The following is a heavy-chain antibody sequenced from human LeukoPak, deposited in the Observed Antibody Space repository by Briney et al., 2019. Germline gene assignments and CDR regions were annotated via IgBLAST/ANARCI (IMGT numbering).Heavy chain of an antibody. CDR3: AKDGQYGSGRDYYYYMDV. CDR2: IRYDGSNK. D-gene: IGHD3-10*01. CDR1: GSTFSSYG. V-gene: IGHV3-30*02. J-gene: IGHJ6*03. Sequence: GGSLRLSCAASGSTFSSYGMHWVRQAPGKGLEWVAFIRYDGSNKYYADSVKGRFTISRDNSKNTLYLQMNSLRVEDTAVYYCAKDGQYGSGRDYYYYMDVWGKGTTATVSS.